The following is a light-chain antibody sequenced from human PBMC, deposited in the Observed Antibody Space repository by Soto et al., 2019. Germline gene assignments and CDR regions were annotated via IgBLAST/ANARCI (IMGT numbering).Light chain of an antibody. CDR2: DAS. V-gene: IGKV1-5*01. Sequence: IHITESHSTQYAYVRDRVTITCRASHSISAWLAWYQQKPGKAPKLLIYDASSLESGVPSRFSGSGSGTEFTLTISSLQPDDFSTYYCKQYHSYPFTVGPVTNVDI. CDR1: HSISAW. J-gene: IGKJ3*01. CDR3: KQYHSYPFT.